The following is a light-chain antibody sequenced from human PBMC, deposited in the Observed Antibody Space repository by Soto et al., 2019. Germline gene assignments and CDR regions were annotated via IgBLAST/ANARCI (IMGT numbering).Light chain of an antibody. CDR3: QQYCSSQFT. J-gene: IGKJ3*01. CDR1: QSVNNNY. CDR2: DTF. Sequence: EIVLMQSPGTLSLSPGAGATLSCRASQSVNNNYLAWYQQKPGQAPTVLIFDTFRRATGVPDRFSGSVSVTDFTLTFSRLEPEAFADYYYQQYCSSQFTFGPGTKVNVK. V-gene: IGKV3-20*01.